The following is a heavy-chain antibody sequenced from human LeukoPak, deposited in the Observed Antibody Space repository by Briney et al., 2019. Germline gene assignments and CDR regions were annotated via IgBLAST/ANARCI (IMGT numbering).Heavy chain of an antibody. CDR1: GGSISSYY. CDR3: ARGMQQLYHFDS. J-gene: IGHJ4*02. D-gene: IGHD6-13*01. Sequence: SETLSLTCAVSGGSISSYYWSWIRQPPGKGLEWVGYIYYSGSTNYHPSLKSRVTISVDTSKNQFSLKLSSVTAADTAVYYCARGMQQLYHFDSWGRGTLVTVSS. CDR2: IYYSGST. V-gene: IGHV4-59*01.